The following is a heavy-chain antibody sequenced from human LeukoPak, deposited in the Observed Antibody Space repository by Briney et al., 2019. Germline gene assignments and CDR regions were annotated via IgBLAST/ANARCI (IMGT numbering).Heavy chain of an antibody. J-gene: IGHJ3*02. Sequence: SETLSLTCTVPGGSISSYYWSWIRQPPGKGLEWIVYIYYSGTTDYNPSLKSRLAISVDDSMNQFSLKLSSVSAADTAVYYCARLRLRYKRNGDSTSYDVFDIWGQGTVVTVSS. CDR1: GGSISSYY. D-gene: IGHD2-21*01. V-gene: IGHV4-59*08. CDR3: ARLRLRYKRNGDSTSYDVFDI. CDR2: IYYSGTT.